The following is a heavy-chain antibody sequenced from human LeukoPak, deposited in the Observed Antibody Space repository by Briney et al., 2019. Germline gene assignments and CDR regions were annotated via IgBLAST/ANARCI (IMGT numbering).Heavy chain of an antibody. Sequence: GGSLRLSCAASGFTFSRYWMTWVRQAPGKGLEWVANIKQDGSEKYYVDSVEGRFTISRDNAKNSLYLQMNSLRAEDTAVYYCARRDCSSTSCYARSWLYLENWGQGTLVTVSS. V-gene: IGHV3-7*01. CDR1: GFTFSRYW. CDR3: ARRDCSSTSCYARSWLYLEN. D-gene: IGHD2-2*01. J-gene: IGHJ4*02. CDR2: IKQDGSEK.